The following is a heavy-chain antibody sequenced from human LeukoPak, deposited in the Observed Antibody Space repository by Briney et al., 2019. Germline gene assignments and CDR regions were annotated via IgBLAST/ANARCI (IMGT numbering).Heavy chain of an antibody. V-gene: IGHV7-4-1*02. CDR2: INTNTGNP. J-gene: IGHJ5*02. D-gene: IGHD1-26*01. CDR3: ARASGSSTYNWFDP. CDR1: GYTFTSYA. Sequence: EASVKVSCKASGYTFTSYAMNWVRQAPGQGLEWMGWINTNTGNPTYAQGFTGRFVFSLDTSVSTAYLQISSLKAEDTAVYYCARASGSSTYNWFDPWGQGTLVTVSS.